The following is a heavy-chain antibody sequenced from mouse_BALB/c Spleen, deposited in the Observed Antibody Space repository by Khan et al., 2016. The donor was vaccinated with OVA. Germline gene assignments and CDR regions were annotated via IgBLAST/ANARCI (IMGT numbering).Heavy chain of an antibody. D-gene: IGHD1-1*01. V-gene: IGHV3-2*02. CDR3: ARVYGGDFDY. J-gene: IGHJ2*01. Sequence: VQLKESGPGLVKPSQSLSLTCTVTGYSITSDYAWNWIRQFPGNKLEWMGFISYSGNTNYNPSLKSRISITRDTSKNQFFLQLNSVTVEDTATDYCARVYGGDFDYWGQGTTLTVSS. CDR1: GYSITSDYA. CDR2: ISYSGNT.